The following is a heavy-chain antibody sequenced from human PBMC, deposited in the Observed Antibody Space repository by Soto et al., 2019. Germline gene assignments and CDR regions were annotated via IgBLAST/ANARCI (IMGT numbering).Heavy chain of an antibody. CDR1: GSSISSSSYY. Sequence: PSETLSLTCSGSGSSISSSSYYWGWIRQPPGKGLEWIGTIYYSGSTHYNPSLKSRVAISVDRPKNQLSLKLSSVTAADTAVYYCARAVVVKVYYDSSPRWFDPWGQETLVTVSS. J-gene: IGHJ5*02. CDR3: ARAVVVKVYYDSSPRWFDP. V-gene: IGHV4-39*07. CDR2: IYYSGST. D-gene: IGHD3-22*01.